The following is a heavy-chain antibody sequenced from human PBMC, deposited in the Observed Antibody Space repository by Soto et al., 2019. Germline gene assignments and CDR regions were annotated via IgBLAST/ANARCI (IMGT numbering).Heavy chain of an antibody. J-gene: IGHJ4*02. CDR3: AREPLRSDSSSDHFDY. D-gene: IGHD6-6*01. CDR1: GDSVSSNSAA. Sequence: SQTLSLTCAISGDSVSSNSAAWNWIRQSPSRGLEWLGRTYYRSKWYNDYAVSVKSRITINPATSKNQFSLQLNSVTPEDTAVYYCAREPLRSDSSSDHFDYWGQGTLVTVSS. CDR2: TYYRSKWYN. V-gene: IGHV6-1*01.